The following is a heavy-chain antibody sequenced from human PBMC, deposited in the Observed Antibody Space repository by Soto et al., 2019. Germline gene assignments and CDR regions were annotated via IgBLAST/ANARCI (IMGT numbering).Heavy chain of an antibody. Sequence: QVQLVQSGAEVKKPGASVKVSCKASGYTFTSYDINWVRQATGQGLEWMGWMNPNSGDTEYAQKFQRRVTMTRETSISTAYMDLSSLRSDDTAVYYCARGYSSSWYGSNYFGMDVWGQGTTVTVSS. V-gene: IGHV1-8*01. CDR2: MNPNSGDT. D-gene: IGHD6-13*01. CDR1: GYTFTSYD. J-gene: IGHJ6*02. CDR3: ARGYSSSWYGSNYFGMDV.